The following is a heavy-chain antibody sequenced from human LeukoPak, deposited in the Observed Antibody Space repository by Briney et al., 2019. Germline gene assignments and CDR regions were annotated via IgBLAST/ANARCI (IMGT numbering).Heavy chain of an antibody. CDR1: GGSISDYY. J-gene: IGHJ4*02. Sequence: SETLSLTCTVSGGSISDYYWSWIRQPAGKGLEWIGRLYTSGSTNYNPSLKSRVTISVDKSKNQLSLTLSSVTAADTAVYYCAREVADFWSGYPIDYWGQGTLVTVSS. CDR2: LYTSGST. D-gene: IGHD3-3*01. V-gene: IGHV4-4*07. CDR3: AREVADFWSGYPIDY.